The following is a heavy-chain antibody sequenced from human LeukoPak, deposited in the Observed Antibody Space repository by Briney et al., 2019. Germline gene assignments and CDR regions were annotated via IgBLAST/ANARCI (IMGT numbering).Heavy chain of an antibody. CDR2: IYTSGST. Sequence: KSSETLPLTCTVSGGSISSYYWSWIRQPAGKGLEWIGRIYTSGSTNYNPSLKSRVTMSVDTSKNQFSLKLSSVTAADTAVYYCARDSYYDFWKNYYYMDVWAKGPRSPSP. CDR1: GGSISSYY. D-gene: IGHD3-3*01. CDR3: ARDSYYDFWKNYYYMDV. V-gene: IGHV4-4*07. J-gene: IGHJ6*03.